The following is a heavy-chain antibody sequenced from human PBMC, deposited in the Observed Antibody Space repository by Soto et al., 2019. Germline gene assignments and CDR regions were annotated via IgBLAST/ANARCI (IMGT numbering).Heavy chain of an antibody. V-gene: IGHV3-21*01. CDR1: GFTFSDNA. Sequence: PGGSLRLSCGASGFTFSDNAMTWVRQAPGKGLEWVSSISSRSDIYYADSVKGRFTISRDNAKNSVSLQMNSLRAEDTAVYYCAREYTAWPLAYGLDVWGQGTTVTVSS. CDR3: AREYTAWPLAYGLDV. D-gene: IGHD2-2*02. CDR2: ISSRSDI. J-gene: IGHJ6*02.